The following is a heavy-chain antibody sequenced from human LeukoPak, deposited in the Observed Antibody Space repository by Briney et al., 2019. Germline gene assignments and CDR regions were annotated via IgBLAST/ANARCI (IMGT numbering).Heavy chain of an antibody. V-gene: IGHV1-2*02. J-gene: IGHJ5*02. CDR3: ARAGGRSWFDP. Sequence: ASVKVSCKASGYSFTDKYMHWVRQAPGQGLEWMGWINPNSGGTNYAQKFQGRVTMTTDTSMSTAYMELSRLTSDDTAVYYCARAGGRSWFDPWGQGTLVTVSS. CDR2: INPNSGGT. CDR1: GYSFTDKY.